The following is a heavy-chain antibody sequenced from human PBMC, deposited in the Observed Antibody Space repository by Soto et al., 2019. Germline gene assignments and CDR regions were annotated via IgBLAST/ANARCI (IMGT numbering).Heavy chain of an antibody. V-gene: IGHV3-33*01. CDR3: ARGYSGYDLYYYYGMDV. CDR1: GFTFSSYG. D-gene: IGHD5-12*01. CDR2: IWYDGSNK. J-gene: IGHJ6*02. Sequence: GGSLRLSCAASGFTFSSYGMHWVRQAPGKGLEWVAVIWYDGSNKYYADSVKGPFTISRDNSKNTLYLQMHSLRAEDTAVYYCARGYSGYDLYYYYGMDVWGQGTTVTVSS.